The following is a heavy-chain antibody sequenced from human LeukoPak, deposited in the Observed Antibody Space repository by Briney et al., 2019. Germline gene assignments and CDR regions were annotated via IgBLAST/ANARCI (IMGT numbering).Heavy chain of an antibody. Sequence: GRSLRLSCAASGFTFSSYAMHWVRQAPGKGLEWVAVISYDGSNKYYADSVKGRFTISRDNSKNTLYLQMNSLRAEDTAVYYCASEVNRDYWGQGTLVTVSS. V-gene: IGHV3-30*04. D-gene: IGHD1-14*01. CDR1: GFTFSSYA. CDR2: ISYDGSNK. CDR3: ASEVNRDY. J-gene: IGHJ4*02.